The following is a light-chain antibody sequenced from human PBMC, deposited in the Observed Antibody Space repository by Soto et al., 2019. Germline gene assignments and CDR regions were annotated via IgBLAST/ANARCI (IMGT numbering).Light chain of an antibody. CDR3: QHFGTSPPFT. V-gene: IGKV3-20*01. CDR1: KRISSNY. CDR2: GAS. J-gene: IGKJ3*01. Sequence: EIVLTQSPGTLSLSPGERATLSCRTSKRISSNYMVWYQQKAGQAPRLLIHGASRRATGIPDRFTGSGSGTDFTLTISRLEPEDFAVYYCQHFGTSPPFTFGPGTKVDIK.